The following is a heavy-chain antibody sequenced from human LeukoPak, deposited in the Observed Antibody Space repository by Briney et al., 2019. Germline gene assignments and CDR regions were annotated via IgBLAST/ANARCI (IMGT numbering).Heavy chain of an antibody. J-gene: IGHJ6*02. D-gene: IGHD3-3*01. CDR2: ISVIGGST. V-gene: IGHV3-23*01. CDR3: AAAYFGMDQDFNGMDV. CDR1: GLTYRSYA. Sequence: SGGPLRLSCAASGLTYRSYAMSWPRQAPGKALECVSDISVIGGSTYYTDSVRGRFTTSKDNSKKTLYLQRNSLRAEDTAVYYCAAAYFGMDQDFNGMDVWGQGTTVTVSS.